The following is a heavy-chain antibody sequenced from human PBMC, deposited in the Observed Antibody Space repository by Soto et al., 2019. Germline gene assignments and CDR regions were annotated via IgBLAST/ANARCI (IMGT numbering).Heavy chain of an antibody. CDR2: ISYDGSNK. CDR3: AKGMAVAALPKNYYYYYGMDV. Sequence: GGSLRLSCAASGFTFSSYGMHWVRQAPGKGLEWVAVISYDGSNKYYADSVKGRFTISRDNSKNTLYLQMNSLRAEDTAVYYCAKGMAVAALPKNYYYYYGMDVWGQGTTVTVSS. D-gene: IGHD6-19*01. CDR1: GFTFSSYG. V-gene: IGHV3-30*18. J-gene: IGHJ6*02.